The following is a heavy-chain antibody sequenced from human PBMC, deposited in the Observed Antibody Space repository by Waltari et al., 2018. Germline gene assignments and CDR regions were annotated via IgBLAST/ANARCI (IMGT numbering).Heavy chain of an antibody. D-gene: IGHD2-21*02. V-gene: IGHV1-69*01. Sequence: QVQLVQSGAEVKKPGSSVKVSCKASGGTFSSYAINWVRQAPGQGLEWMGGIIPIWGTTKYAQKFQGRVTITADESTSTAYMDLSSLRSEDTAVYYCARDGKGGDWIGSPFDYWGQGTLVTVSS. CDR3: ARDGKGGDWIGSPFDY. J-gene: IGHJ4*02. CDR1: GGTFSSYA. CDR2: IIPIWGTT.